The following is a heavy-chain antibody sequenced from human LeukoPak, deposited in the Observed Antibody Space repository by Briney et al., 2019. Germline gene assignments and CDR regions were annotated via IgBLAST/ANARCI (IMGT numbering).Heavy chain of an antibody. CDR3: ARASYYDFWSGYYNSNWFDP. V-gene: IGHV4-39*01. CDR2: IYYSGST. J-gene: IGHJ5*02. D-gene: IGHD3-3*01. Sequence: SETLSLTCTVSGGSISSSSYYWGWIRQPPGKGLEWIGSIYYSGSTYYNPSLKSRVTISVDTSKNQFSLKLSSVTAADTAVYYCARASYYDFWSGYYNSNWFDPWGQGTLVTVSS. CDR1: GGSISSSSYY.